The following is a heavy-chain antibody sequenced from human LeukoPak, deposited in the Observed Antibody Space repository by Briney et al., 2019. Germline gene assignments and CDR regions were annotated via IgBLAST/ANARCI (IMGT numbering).Heavy chain of an antibody. J-gene: IGHJ4*02. CDR3: ARGGKYYDYVWGSYRPPNYFDY. CDR2: IYITGST. D-gene: IGHD3-16*02. Sequence: PSETLSLTCTVSGGSITSYYWSWIRQSAGKGLEWIGRIYITGSTTYNPSLKSRVTMSLDTSKNQFSLKLSSVTAADTAVYYCARGGKYYDYVWGSYRPPNYFDYWGQGTLVTVSS. V-gene: IGHV4-4*07. CDR1: GGSITSYY.